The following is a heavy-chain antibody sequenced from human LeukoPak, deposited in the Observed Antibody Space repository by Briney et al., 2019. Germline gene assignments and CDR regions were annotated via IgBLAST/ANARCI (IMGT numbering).Heavy chain of an antibody. D-gene: IGHD2-15*01. CDR1: GGSISSYY. CDR2: IYYSGST. CDR3: ARTLGYCSGGSCNGDAFDI. V-gene: IGHV4-59*01. J-gene: IGHJ3*02. Sequence: SETLSLTRTVSGGSISSYYWSWIRQPPGKGLEWIGYIYYSGSTNYNPSLKSRVTMSVDTSENQFSLKLSSVTAADTAVYYCARTLGYCSGGSCNGDAFDIWGQGTMVTVSS.